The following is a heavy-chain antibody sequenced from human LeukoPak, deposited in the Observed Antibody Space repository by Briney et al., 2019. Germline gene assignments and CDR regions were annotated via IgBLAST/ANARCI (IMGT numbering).Heavy chain of an antibody. J-gene: IGHJ4*02. D-gene: IGHD3-22*01. CDR3: AREAYFDTTGYYYTFDY. CDR2: MYRSGNT. CDR1: GYSISSGYY. V-gene: IGHV4-38-2*02. Sequence: SETLSLTCTVSGYSISSGYYWGWIRQPPGKGLEWIGSMYRSGNTYHNPSLKSRVTISIDTSKNQFSLKLSSVTAADTAVYYCAREAYFDTTGYYYTFDYWGQGTLVTVSS.